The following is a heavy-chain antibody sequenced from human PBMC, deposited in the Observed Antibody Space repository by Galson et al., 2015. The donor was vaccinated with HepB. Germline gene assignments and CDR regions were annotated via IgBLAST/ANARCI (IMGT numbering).Heavy chain of an antibody. D-gene: IGHD3-3*01. Sequence: SLRLSCAASGFTFNNYGIHWVRQAPGKGLEWVAVISYDGTSKYYADSVEGRFTISRGNSKNTLYLQMNSLRPEDTAIYYCAKGGYYDFWSAYDSWGQGALVTVSS. CDR2: ISYDGTSK. J-gene: IGHJ4*02. CDR1: GFTFNNYG. V-gene: IGHV3-30*18. CDR3: AKGGYYDFWSAYDS.